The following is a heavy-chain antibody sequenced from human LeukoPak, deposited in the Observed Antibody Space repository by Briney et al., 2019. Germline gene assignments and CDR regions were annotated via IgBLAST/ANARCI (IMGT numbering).Heavy chain of an antibody. CDR2: ISAYNGNT. Sequence: ASVKVSCKASGYTFTSYGISWVRQAPGQGLEWMGWISAYNGNTNYAQKLQGRVTMTTDTFTSTAYMELRSLRSDDTAVYYCAGNQPTTNYYYYGMDVWGQGTTVTVSS. D-gene: IGHD1-1*01. V-gene: IGHV1-18*01. CDR3: AGNQPTTNYYYYGMDV. J-gene: IGHJ6*02. CDR1: GYTFTSYG.